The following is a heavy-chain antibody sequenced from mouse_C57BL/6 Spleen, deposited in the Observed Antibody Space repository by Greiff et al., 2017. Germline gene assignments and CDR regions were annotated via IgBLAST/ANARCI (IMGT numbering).Heavy chain of an antibody. D-gene: IGHD2-1*01. CDR2: INPNNGGT. J-gene: IGHJ3*01. CDR1: GYTFTDYY. V-gene: IGHV1-26*01. CDR3: ARGIYYGKPWFAY. Sequence: EVQLQQSGPDLVKPGASVKISCKASGYTFTDYYMNWVKQSHGKSLEWIGDINPNNGGTRYNHKFKGKATLTVDKSSSTAYMELRSLTSEDSAVYYCARGIYYGKPWFAYWGQGTLVTVSA.